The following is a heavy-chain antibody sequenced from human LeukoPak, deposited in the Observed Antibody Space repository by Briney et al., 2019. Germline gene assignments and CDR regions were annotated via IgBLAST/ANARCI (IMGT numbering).Heavy chain of an antibody. CDR3: ARESDPKRLDY. CDR1: GGSFSGYY. V-gene: IGHV4-34*01. Sequence: NASQTLSLTCAVYGGSFSGYYWSWIRQPPGKGLEWIGEINHSGSTNYNPSLKSRVTISVDTSKNQFSLKLSSVTAADTAVYYCARESDPKRLDYWGQGTLVTVSS. CDR2: INHSGST. J-gene: IGHJ4*02.